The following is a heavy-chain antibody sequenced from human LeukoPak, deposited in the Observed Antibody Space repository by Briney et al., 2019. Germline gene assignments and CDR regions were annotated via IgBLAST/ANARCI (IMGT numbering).Heavy chain of an antibody. D-gene: IGHD2-2*01. Sequence: GGSLRLSCAASGFTFSNHWMHWVRQAPGKGLVWVSRINSDGNRTSYADSVKGRFTISSDNAKNTLYLQMNSLRAEDTAVYYCARRRYCSSTNCYGDWFDPWGQGTLVTVSS. CDR2: INSDGNRT. CDR1: GFTFSNHW. CDR3: ARRRYCSSTNCYGDWFDP. J-gene: IGHJ5*02. V-gene: IGHV3-74*01.